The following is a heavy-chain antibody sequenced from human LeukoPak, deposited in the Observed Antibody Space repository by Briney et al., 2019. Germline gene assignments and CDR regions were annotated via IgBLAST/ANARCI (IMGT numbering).Heavy chain of an antibody. V-gene: IGHV4-59*12. Sequence: PSETLSLTCTVSGGSISSYYWSWIRQPPGKGLEWIGYIYHSGSTYYNPSLKSRVTISVDRSKNQFSLNLSSVTAADTAVYYCARGGGAPYYGMDVWGRGTTVTVSS. CDR2: IYHSGST. J-gene: IGHJ6*02. CDR1: GGSISSYY. D-gene: IGHD3-16*01. CDR3: ARGGGAPYYGMDV.